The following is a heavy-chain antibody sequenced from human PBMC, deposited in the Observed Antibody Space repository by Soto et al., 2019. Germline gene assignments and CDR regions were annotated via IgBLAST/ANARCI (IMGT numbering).Heavy chain of an antibody. CDR3: XXXXXXXXYASLFDY. CDR2: ISGSGGST. D-gene: IGHD2-8*01. Sequence: EVQLLESGGGLVQPGGSLRLSCAASGFTFSSYAMSWVRQAPGKGLEWVSAISGSGGSTYYADSVKGRFTISRDNSKNTLXXXXXXXXXXXXXXXXXXXXXXXXXYASLFDYWGQGTLVTVSS. J-gene: IGHJ4*02. CDR1: GFTFSSYA. V-gene: IGHV3-23*01.